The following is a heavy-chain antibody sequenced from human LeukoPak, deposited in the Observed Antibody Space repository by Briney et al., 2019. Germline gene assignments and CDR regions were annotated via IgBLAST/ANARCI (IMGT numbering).Heavy chain of an antibody. J-gene: IGHJ2*01. V-gene: IGHV3-7*04. CDR3: ARIEYSSSGTWYFDL. CDR2: IKQDGSEK. D-gene: IGHD6-13*01. CDR1: GFTFSSYW. Sequence: GGSLRLSCAASGFTFSSYWMSWVRQAPGKGLEWVANIKQDGSEKYYVDSMKGRFTISRDNAKNSLYLQMNSLRAEDTAVYYCARIEYSSSGTWYFDLWGRGTLVTVSS.